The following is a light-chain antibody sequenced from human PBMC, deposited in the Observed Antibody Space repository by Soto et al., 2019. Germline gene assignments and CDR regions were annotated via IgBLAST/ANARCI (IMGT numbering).Light chain of an antibody. CDR2: DAT. Sequence: DIQMTQSPSTLSASVGDIVTITCRADQSITRWLAWFQQKPGKAPSLLIYDATNLQPGVPSRFSGSGSGTEFTLTISSLQPDDFATYYCQQYNGYSHSFGQGTKVDIK. J-gene: IGKJ2*01. CDR1: QSITRW. V-gene: IGKV1-5*01. CDR3: QQYNGYSHS.